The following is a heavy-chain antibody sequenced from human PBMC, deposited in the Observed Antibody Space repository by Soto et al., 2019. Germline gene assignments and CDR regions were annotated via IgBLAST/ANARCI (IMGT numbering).Heavy chain of an antibody. CDR2: ISGSGGST. CDR1: GFTFSSYA. Sequence: GGSLRLSCAASGFTFSSYAMSGVRQAPGKGLEWVSAISGSGGSTYYADSVKGRFTISRDNSKNTLYLQMNSLRPEDTAMYYCAKETHSSGYGSYFDYWGPGILVTVAS. V-gene: IGHV3-23*01. J-gene: IGHJ4*02. CDR3: AKETHSSGYGSYFDY. D-gene: IGHD3-22*01.